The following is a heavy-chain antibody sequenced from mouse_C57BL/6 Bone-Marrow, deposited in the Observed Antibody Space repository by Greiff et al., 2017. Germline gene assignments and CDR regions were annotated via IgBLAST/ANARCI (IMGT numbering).Heavy chain of an antibody. Sequence: EVKLVESGGGLVQPGGSLKLSCAASGFTFSDYGMAWVRQAPRKGPEWVAFISNLAYSIYYADTVTGRFTISRENAKNTLYLEMSSLRSEDTAMYYCARRGLLAMDYWGQGTSVTVSS. D-gene: IGHD6-1*01. J-gene: IGHJ4*01. V-gene: IGHV5-15*01. CDR2: ISNLAYSI. CDR1: GFTFSDYG. CDR3: ARRGLLAMDY.